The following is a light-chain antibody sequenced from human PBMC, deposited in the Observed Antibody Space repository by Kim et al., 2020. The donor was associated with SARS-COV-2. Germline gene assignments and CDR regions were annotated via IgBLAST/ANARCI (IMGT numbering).Light chain of an antibody. CDR1: ETVTANQ. CDR2: NAS. CDR3: QQYGSSSIT. J-gene: IGKJ5*01. Sequence: SPGARATLSCRASETVTANQLAWYRQKPGQPPRLLISNASNRASGIPDRFSGSGSGTDFTLTISRLEPEDFAVYYCQQYGSSSITFGQGTRLEIK. V-gene: IGKV3-20*01.